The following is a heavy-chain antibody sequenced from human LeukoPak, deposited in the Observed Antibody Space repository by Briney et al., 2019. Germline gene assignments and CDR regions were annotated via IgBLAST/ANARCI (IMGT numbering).Heavy chain of an antibody. D-gene: IGHD5-18*01. V-gene: IGHV4-38-2*02. Sequence: SETLSLTCTVSGYSVRSGYYWGWIRQPPGKGLEWIGSIYHSGSTYYNPSLKSRVTISVDTSKNQFSLKLSSVTAADTAVYYCASKDTAMDYLDYWGQGTLVTVSS. CDR1: GYSVRSGYY. J-gene: IGHJ4*02. CDR2: IYHSGST. CDR3: ASKDTAMDYLDY.